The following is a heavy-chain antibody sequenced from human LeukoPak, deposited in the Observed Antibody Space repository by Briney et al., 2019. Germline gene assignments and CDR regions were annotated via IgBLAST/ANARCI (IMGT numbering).Heavy chain of an antibody. CDR2: INPDGRRT. D-gene: IGHD2-2*01. CDR1: GFTFSNNW. J-gene: IGHJ6*03. V-gene: IGHV3-74*01. CDR3: AREVEEVPTAMGVYYYYFMDV. Sequence: PGGSLRLSCAASGFTFSNNWMHWVRQAPGKGLGWVSRINPDGRRTDYADSVKGRFTISRDNAKNTLYLQMNSLRVEDTAVYYCAREVEEVPTAMGVYYYYFMDVWGKGTTVTVSS.